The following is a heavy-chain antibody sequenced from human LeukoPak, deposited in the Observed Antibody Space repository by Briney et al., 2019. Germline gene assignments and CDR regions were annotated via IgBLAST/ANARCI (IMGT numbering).Heavy chain of an antibody. D-gene: IGHD5-18*01. CDR1: GYTFTGYY. CDR2: INPNSGGT. CDR3: ARAMKRKLDTAMTH. V-gene: IGHV1-2*02. J-gene: IGHJ4*02. Sequence: ASVKVSCKASGYTFTGYYMHWVRQAPGQGLEWMGWINPNSGGTNYAQKFQGRVTMTRDTSISTAYMELSRLRSADTAVYYCARAMKRKLDTAMTHWGQGTLVTVSS.